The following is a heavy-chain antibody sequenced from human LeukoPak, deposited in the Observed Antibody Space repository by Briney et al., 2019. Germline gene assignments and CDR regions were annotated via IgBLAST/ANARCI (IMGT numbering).Heavy chain of an antibody. CDR3: ARDPRPYCGGDCYSGWFDP. J-gene: IGHJ5*02. CDR1: GFTFSNYA. V-gene: IGHV3-23*01. CDR2: ISGSGGST. D-gene: IGHD2-21*02. Sequence: GGSLRLSCAASGFTFSNYAMSWVRQAPGKGLEWVSVISGSGGSTYYANSVKGRFTISRDNSKNTLYLQMNSLRVEDTAVYYCARDPRPYCGGDCYSGWFDPWGQGTLVTVSS.